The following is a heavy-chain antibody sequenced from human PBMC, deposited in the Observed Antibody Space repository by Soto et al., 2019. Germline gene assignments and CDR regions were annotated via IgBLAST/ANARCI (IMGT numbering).Heavy chain of an antibody. CDR3: ARHNWNFNFDY. V-gene: IGHV3-48*03. J-gene: IGHJ4*02. D-gene: IGHD1-7*01. CDR1: GFTFSSYE. Sequence: ESGGGLVQPGGSLGLSCAASGFTFSSYEMNWVRQAPGKGLEWVSYISSSGSTIYYADSVKGRFTISRDNAKNSLYLQMNSLRAEDTAVYYCARHNWNFNFDYWGQGTLVTVSS. CDR2: ISSSGSTI.